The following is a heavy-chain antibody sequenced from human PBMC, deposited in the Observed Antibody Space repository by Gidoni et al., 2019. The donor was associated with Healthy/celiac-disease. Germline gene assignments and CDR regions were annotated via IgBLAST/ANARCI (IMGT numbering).Heavy chain of an antibody. CDR1: GGSISSYY. CDR3: ARHGGYYYYYMDV. Sequence: QVQLQESGPGLVMPSQTLSLTCPVSGGSISSYYWSWIRQPPGKGLEWIGYIYYSGSTNYNPSLKRRVTISVDTSKNQFSLKLSSVTAADTAVYYCARHGGYYYYYMDVWGKGTTVTVSS. J-gene: IGHJ6*03. CDR2: IYYSGST. D-gene: IGHD2-15*01. V-gene: IGHV4-59*08.